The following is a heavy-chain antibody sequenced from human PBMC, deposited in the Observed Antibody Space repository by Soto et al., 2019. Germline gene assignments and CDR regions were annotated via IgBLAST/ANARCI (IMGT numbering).Heavy chain of an antibody. CDR3: ARSLRFLESYYFDY. V-gene: IGHV2-70*01. CDR2: IDLDDDK. Sequence: GPTLVNPTQTLTLTCTFSGFSLSSSGMCVSWIRQPPGKSLEWLALIDLDDDKYYSTSLKTRLTISKDTSKNQVVLTMTNMDPVDTATYYCARSLRFLESYYFDYWGQGTLVTVSS. CDR1: GFSLSSSGMC. J-gene: IGHJ4*02. D-gene: IGHD3-3*01.